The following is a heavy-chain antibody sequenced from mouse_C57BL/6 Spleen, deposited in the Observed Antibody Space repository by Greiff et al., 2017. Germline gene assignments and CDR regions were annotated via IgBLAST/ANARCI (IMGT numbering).Heavy chain of an antibody. CDR3: ARALTGFYYFDY. J-gene: IGHJ2*01. CDR2: ISDGGSYT. D-gene: IGHD4-1*01. CDR1: GFTFSSYA. V-gene: IGHV5-4*01. Sequence: EVQVVESGGGLVKPGGSLKLSCAASGFTFSSYAMSWVRQTPEKRLEWVATISDGGSYTYYPDNVKGRFTISRDNAKNNLYLQMSHLKSDDTAMYDCARALTGFYYFDYWGQGTTLTVSS.